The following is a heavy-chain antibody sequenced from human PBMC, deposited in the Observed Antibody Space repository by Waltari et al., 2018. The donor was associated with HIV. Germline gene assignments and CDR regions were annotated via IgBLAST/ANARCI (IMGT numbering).Heavy chain of an antibody. CDR2: ISPSSGTI. CDR3: ARDSGSPSYNFFYHGMDV. V-gene: IGHV3-48*02. Sequence: EEQLVEPGGGLVQPGGSLRLSCAASGFPFESYSMNWVRQAPGKGLEWLSYISPSSGTIKYADSVQGRFTISRDNAKNSLYVQMNRLRDEDTAVYYCARDSGSPSYNFFYHGMDVWGQGTTVTVFS. D-gene: IGHD1-1*01. CDR1: GFPFESYS. J-gene: IGHJ6*02.